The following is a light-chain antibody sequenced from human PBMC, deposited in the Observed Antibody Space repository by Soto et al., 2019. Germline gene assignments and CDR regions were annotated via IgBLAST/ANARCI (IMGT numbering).Light chain of an antibody. CDR2: EVT. CDR3: SSYSSSGTLVV. Sequence: QSALTQPASVSGSPGQSITVSCTGTSSDVGGHNYVSWFQQHPGQAPKLLIYEVTTRPSGVSTRFSGSKSGNTASLTISGLQAEDAADYHCSSYSSSGTLVVFGTGTKLTVL. J-gene: IGLJ1*01. CDR1: SSDVGGHNY. V-gene: IGLV2-14*01.